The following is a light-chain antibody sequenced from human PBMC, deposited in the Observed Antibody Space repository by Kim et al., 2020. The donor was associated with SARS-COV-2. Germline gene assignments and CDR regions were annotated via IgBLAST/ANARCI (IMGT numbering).Light chain of an antibody. CDR3: MQGLQTLT. CDR2: LAS. CDR1: QSLLHSNGYNY. Sequence: EPASSSCRSSQSLLHSNGYNYLDWYVQKPGQSPQLLIYLASNRISGVPDRFSGSGSGTDFTLKISRVEAEDVGVYYCMQGLQTLTFGGGTKVDIK. V-gene: IGKV2-28*01. J-gene: IGKJ4*01.